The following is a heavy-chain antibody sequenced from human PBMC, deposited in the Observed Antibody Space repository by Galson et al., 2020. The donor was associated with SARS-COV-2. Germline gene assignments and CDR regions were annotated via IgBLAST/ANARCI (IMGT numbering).Heavy chain of an antibody. J-gene: IGHJ6*03. CDR3: ARGYFYGSGLLGYYFYMDV. D-gene: IGHD3-10*01. Sequence: SETLSLTCSVFGASFSGFHWSWIRQPPGKGLEWIGEIQHSGSTSYNPSLTSRVTISADTSKSQFSLNLNSVTAADTAVYYCARGYFYGSGLLGYYFYMDVWGKGTTVTISS. V-gene: IGHV4-34*01. CDR1: GASFSGFH. CDR2: IQHSGST.